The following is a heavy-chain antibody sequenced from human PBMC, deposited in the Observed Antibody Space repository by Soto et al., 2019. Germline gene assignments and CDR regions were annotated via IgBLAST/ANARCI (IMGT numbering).Heavy chain of an antibody. V-gene: IGHV3-23*01. CDR3: ARYMSGGNTGYTFDL. Sequence: GGYLRLSCAASGFSFSSYAMTWVRQAPERGLEWVPAISGSGSPTYYADSVKGRFTISREYSNNTPYLQMNSLRADDTAVYYCARYMSGGNTGYTFDLWGQGTMVTVSS. CDR1: GFSFSSYA. D-gene: IGHD2-15*01. CDR2: ISGSGSPT. J-gene: IGHJ3*01.